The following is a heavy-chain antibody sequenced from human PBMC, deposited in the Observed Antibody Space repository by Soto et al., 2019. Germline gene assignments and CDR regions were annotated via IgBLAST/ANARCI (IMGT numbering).Heavy chain of an antibody. CDR3: ATDRVTFGGVIVRLRWGNFDY. CDR2: FDPEDGET. J-gene: IGHJ4*02. D-gene: IGHD3-16*02. V-gene: IGHV1-24*01. Sequence: GASVKVSCKVSGYTLTELSMHWVRQAPGKGLEWKGGFDPEDGETIYAQKFQGRVTMTEDTSTDTSYMELSSLRSEDTAVYYCATDRVTFGGVIVRLRWGNFDYWGQATLLTVSS. CDR1: GYTLTELS.